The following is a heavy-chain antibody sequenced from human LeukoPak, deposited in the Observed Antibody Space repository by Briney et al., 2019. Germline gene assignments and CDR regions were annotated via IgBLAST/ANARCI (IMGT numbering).Heavy chain of an antibody. D-gene: IGHD2-2*02. CDR2: IYPGDSDT. CDR1: GYSFTSYW. V-gene: IGHV5-51*01. J-gene: IGHJ3*02. CDR3: ARRIYCSSTSCYTLYAFDI. Sequence: GESLKISCKGSGYSFTSYWIGWVRQMPGKGLEWMGIIYPGDSDTRYSPSFQGQVTISADKSISTAYLQWSSLKASDTAVYYCARRIYCSSTSCYTLYAFDIWGQGTMVTVSS.